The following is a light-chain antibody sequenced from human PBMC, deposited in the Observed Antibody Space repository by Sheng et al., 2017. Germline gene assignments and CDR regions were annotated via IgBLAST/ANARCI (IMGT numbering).Light chain of an antibody. CDR1: QSIDTNF. Sequence: EMVLTQSPGTLSLSPGERVTLSCRASQSIDTNFLAWYQQNPGQAPRLLIYGASNRATGIPDRFSGSGSGTDFTLTISRLEPEDFAVYYCQQYEASPYTFGQGTKVDVK. CDR2: GAS. V-gene: IGKV3-20*01. CDR3: QQYEASPYT. J-gene: IGKJ1*01.